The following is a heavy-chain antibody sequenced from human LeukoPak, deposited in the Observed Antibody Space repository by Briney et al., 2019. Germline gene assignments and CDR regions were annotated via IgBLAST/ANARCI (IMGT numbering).Heavy chain of an antibody. CDR1: GGSISSGGYY. CDR3: ARVRGDILTGYYPTPVELDY. J-gene: IGHJ4*02. D-gene: IGHD3-9*01. Sequence: SQTLSLTCTVSGGSISSGGYYWSWIRQPPGKGLEWIGYIYYSGSTNYNPSLKSRVTISVDTSKNQFSLKLSSVTAADTAVYYCARVRGDILTGYYPTPVELDYWGQGTLITVSS. CDR2: IYYSGST. V-gene: IGHV4-61*08.